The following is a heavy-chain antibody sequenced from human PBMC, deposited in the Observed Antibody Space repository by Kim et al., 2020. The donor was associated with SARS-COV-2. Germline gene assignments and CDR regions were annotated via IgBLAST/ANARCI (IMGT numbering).Heavy chain of an antibody. D-gene: IGHD5-18*01. CDR1: GGTFSSYA. CDR2: IIPIFGTA. Sequence: SSVNVSCKASGGTFSSYAISWVRQAPGQGLEWMGGIIPIFGTANYAQKFQGRVMITADESTCTAYMELSSLRSEDTAVYYCAREHTVMVQPHLDYWGQGTLVTVSS. J-gene: IGHJ4*02. V-gene: IGHV1-69*13. CDR3: AREHTVMVQPHLDY.